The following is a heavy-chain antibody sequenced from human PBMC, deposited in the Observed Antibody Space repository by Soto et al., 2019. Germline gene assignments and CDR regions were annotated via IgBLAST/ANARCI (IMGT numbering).Heavy chain of an antibody. J-gene: IGHJ4*02. CDR1: GYTFTSYG. D-gene: IGHD3-22*01. V-gene: IGHV1-18*01. Sequence: QVQLVQSGAEVKKPGASVKVSCKASGYTFTSYGISWVRQAPGQGLEWMGWISPYNGNTNYAQKLQGRVTMTPDTSTSTAYMELRSLRSDDTAVYYCARDLQYPTDYYSDSSGYPGFGYWGQGTLVTVSS. CDR2: ISPYNGNT. CDR3: ARDLQYPTDYYSDSSGYPGFGY.